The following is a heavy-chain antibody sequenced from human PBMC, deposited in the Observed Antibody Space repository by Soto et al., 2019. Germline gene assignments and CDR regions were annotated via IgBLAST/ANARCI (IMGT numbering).Heavy chain of an antibody. J-gene: IGHJ4*02. Sequence: PXGSLRLSCPASGFTVSSYWMSWVRQAPGKGLEWVANIKQDGSDKYYVDSVKGRFTISRDNAKNSLYLQMNSLRAEDTAAYYCETSAAAPGNYWGQGTLVTVSS. D-gene: IGHD6-13*01. CDR1: GFTVSSYW. CDR3: ETSAAAPGNY. V-gene: IGHV3-7*01. CDR2: IKQDGSDK.